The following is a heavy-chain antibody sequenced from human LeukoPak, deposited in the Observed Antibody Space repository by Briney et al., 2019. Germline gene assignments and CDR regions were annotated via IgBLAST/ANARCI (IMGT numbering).Heavy chain of an antibody. D-gene: IGHD4-17*01. CDR2: IAYDENNK. CDR3: ASDLDYGDIDDSFDV. V-gene: IGHV3-30*03. CDR1: GFTFSSYG. Sequence: GGSLRLSCAASGFTFSSYGMHWVRQAPGKGLEWVAVIAYDENNKYYADSVKGRFTISRDNSKNTLYLQMNSLRAEDTAAYHCASDLDYGDIDDSFDVWGQGTMVTVSS. J-gene: IGHJ3*01.